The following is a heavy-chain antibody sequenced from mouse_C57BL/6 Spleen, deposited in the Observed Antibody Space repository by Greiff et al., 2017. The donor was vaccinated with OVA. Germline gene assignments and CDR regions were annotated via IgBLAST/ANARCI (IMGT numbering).Heavy chain of an antibody. CDR1: GYTFTDYN. Sequence: EVQLQQSGPELVKPGASVKIPCKASGYTFTDYNMDWVKQSHGKSLEWIGDINPNNGGTIYNQKFKGKATLTVDKSSSTAYMELRSLTSADTAVYYCARPYYGSSSYYAMDYWGQGTSVTVSS. D-gene: IGHD1-1*01. V-gene: IGHV1-18*01. CDR2: INPNNGGT. CDR3: ARPYYGSSSYYAMDY. J-gene: IGHJ4*01.